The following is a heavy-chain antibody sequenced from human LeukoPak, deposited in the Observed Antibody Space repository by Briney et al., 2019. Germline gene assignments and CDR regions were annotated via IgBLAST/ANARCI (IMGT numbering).Heavy chain of an antibody. V-gene: IGHV3-23*01. CDR2: ISGSGSST. CDR3: AKDGAVAAHRGWFDP. D-gene: IGHD6-19*01. J-gene: IGHJ5*02. Sequence: PGGSLRLSCAASGFTFTSYGMTWVRQAPGKGLEWVSSISGSGSSTFYADSVKGRFTISRDNSKNTLYLQMTSLRAEDTALYYCAKDGAVAAHRGWFDPWGQGTLVTVSS. CDR1: GFTFTSYG.